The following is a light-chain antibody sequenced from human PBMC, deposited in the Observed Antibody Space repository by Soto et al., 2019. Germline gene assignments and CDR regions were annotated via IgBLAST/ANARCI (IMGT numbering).Light chain of an antibody. CDR2: VAS. V-gene: IGKV1-17*01. Sequence: DLQMTQSPSSLSASVGDRVTITCRASQSVGSYLSWYQQKQGKAPKLLINVASTLQSGVPSRFSGSGSGTEFTLTITSLQPEDSATYYCQQRNSYPRTFGQGTKVDIK. CDR3: QQRNSYPRT. J-gene: IGKJ2*01. CDR1: QSVGSY.